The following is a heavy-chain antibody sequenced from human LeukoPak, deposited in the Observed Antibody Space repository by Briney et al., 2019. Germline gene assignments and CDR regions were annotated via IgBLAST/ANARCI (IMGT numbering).Heavy chain of an antibody. D-gene: IGHD3-3*01. CDR1: GFTFTNAW. Sequence: GGSLRLSCAASGFTFTNAWMTWVRQAPGKGLEWVAVIWYGGSNKYYADSVKGRFTISRDNSKNTLYLQMNSLRAEDTAVYYCAKDSREGDFWSGYPTFWGQGTLVTVSS. CDR3: AKDSREGDFWSGYPTF. V-gene: IGHV3-30*02. CDR2: IWYGGSNK. J-gene: IGHJ4*02.